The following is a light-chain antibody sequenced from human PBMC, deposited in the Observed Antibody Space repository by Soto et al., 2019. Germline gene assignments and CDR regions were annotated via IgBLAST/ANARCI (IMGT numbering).Light chain of an antibody. V-gene: IGKV3-15*01. CDR2: GAS. CDR3: QQYNNWPPVT. Sequence: EIVMTHSPAPLSGSQGGRATLSCRPIQMVYGNLAWYQQKPGQAPRLLIYGASTRATGIPARFSGSGAGTDFTLTISSLQSEDSAVYYCQQYNNWPPVTFGGGTRVEIK. J-gene: IGKJ4*01. CDR1: QMVYGN.